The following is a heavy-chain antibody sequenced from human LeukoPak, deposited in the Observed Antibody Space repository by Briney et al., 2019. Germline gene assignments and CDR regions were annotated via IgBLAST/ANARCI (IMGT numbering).Heavy chain of an antibody. CDR3: ARERGYYDSSGSIGYYFDY. CDR1: GFTVSSNY. CDR2: IYSGGSA. V-gene: IGHV3-66*01. Sequence: GGSLRLSCAASGFTVSSNYMSWVRQAPGKGLEWVSVIYSGGSAYYADSVEGRFTISRDNSKNTLYLQMNSLRGEDTAVYYCARERGYYDSSGSIGYYFDYWGQGTLVTVSS. D-gene: IGHD3-22*01. J-gene: IGHJ4*02.